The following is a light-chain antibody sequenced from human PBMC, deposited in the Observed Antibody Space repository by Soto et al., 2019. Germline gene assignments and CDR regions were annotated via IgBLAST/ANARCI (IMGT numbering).Light chain of an antibody. CDR1: QSVLYSSNNKNY. Sequence: DIVMTQSPDSLAVSLGERATINCKSSQSVLYSSNNKNYLAWYQQKPGQPPKLLIYWASTRESGVPDRFNGSGSGTDFTLTISRLEPEDFAVYYCQQYGSSPRTFGQGTKVEIK. CDR2: WAS. V-gene: IGKV4-1*01. J-gene: IGKJ1*01. CDR3: QQYGSSPRT.